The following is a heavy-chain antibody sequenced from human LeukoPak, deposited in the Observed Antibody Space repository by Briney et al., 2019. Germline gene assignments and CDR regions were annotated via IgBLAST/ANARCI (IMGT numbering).Heavy chain of an antibody. V-gene: IGHV1-2*02. CDR1: GYTFTGYY. J-gene: IGHJ3*02. CDR2: IDPNSGGT. CDR3: ARGTREMATIRGGAFDI. Sequence: ASVKVSCKASGYTFTGYYMHWVRQAPGQGLKWMGWIDPNSGGTNYAQKFQGRVTMTRDTSISTAYMELSRLRSDDTAVYYCARGTREMATIRGGAFDIWGQGTMVTVSS. D-gene: IGHD5-24*01.